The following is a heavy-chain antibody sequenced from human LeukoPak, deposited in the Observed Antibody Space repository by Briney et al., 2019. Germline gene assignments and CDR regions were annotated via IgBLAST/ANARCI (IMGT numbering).Heavy chain of an antibody. V-gene: IGHV3-11*06. CDR1: GFMFSDYS. CDR3: ARDYKYAFDN. Sequence: PGGSLRLSCAASGFMFSDYSINWIRQAPGKGLEWISYIGIDSGNTNYADSVKGRFTISGDKAKNSLYLQMNSLRVEDTAVYYCARDYKYAFDNWGQGTLVTVSS. CDR2: IGIDSGNT. D-gene: IGHD5-24*01. J-gene: IGHJ4*02.